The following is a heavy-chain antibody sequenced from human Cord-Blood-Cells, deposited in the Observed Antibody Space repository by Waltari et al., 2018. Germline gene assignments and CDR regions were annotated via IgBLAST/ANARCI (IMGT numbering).Heavy chain of an antibody. V-gene: IGHV3-23*01. J-gene: IGHJ3*02. CDR3: ARYTELRRAFDI. CDR1: GFTFSSFA. Sequence: EVQLLESGGGLVQPGGSLRLSCAASGFTFSSFALSWVRQAPGKGLEWVSAISGSGGSTYYADSVKGRFTISRDNSKNTLYLQMNSLRAEDTAVYYCARYTELRRAFDIWGQGTMVTVSS. CDR2: ISGSGGST. D-gene: IGHD1-1*01.